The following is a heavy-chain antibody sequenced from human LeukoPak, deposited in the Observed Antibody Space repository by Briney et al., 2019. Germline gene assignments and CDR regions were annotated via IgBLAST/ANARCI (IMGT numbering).Heavy chain of an antibody. D-gene: IGHD2-2*01. J-gene: IGHJ4*02. V-gene: IGHV4-4*07. CDR3: ARDGEPAAIDYFDY. Sequence: SETLSLTCTVSGGSISSYYWSWTRQPAGKGLEWIGRIYTSGSTNYNPSLKSRVTMSVDTSKNQFSLKLSSVTAADTAVYYCARDGEPAAIDYFDYWGQGTLVTVSS. CDR1: GGSISSYY. CDR2: IYTSGST.